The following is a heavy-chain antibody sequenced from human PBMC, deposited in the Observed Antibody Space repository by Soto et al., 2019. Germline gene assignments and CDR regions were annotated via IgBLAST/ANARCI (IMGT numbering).Heavy chain of an antibody. Sequence: GGSLRLSCAASGFTFSSYAMSWVRQAPGKGLEWVSAISGSGGSTYYADSVKGRFTISRDNSKNTLYLQMNSLRAEDTAVYYCAKGRHYDYIWGSYEFRYWGQGTLVTVSS. D-gene: IGHD3-16*01. J-gene: IGHJ4*02. CDR2: ISGSGGST. V-gene: IGHV3-23*01. CDR1: GFTFSSYA. CDR3: AKGRHYDYIWGSYEFRY.